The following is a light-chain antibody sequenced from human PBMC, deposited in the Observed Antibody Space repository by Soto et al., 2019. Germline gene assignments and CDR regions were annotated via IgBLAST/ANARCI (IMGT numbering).Light chain of an antibody. CDR2: KAS. J-gene: IGKJ1*01. CDR3: QQYKSYWT. CDR1: QSISSW. Sequence: DIQMTQSPSTLSASVGDRVTITCRASQSISSWVAWYQQKPGKAPKLLIYKASSLESGVPSRFSGSGSGTEFTLTINNLQPYDFATYYCQQYKSYWTFGQGTKVEMK. V-gene: IGKV1-5*03.